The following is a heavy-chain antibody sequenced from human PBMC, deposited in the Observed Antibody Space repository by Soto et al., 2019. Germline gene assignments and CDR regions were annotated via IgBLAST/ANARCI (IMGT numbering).Heavy chain of an antibody. V-gene: IGHV3-30*18. J-gene: IGHJ4*02. CDR1: GFTFSSYG. CDR3: AKDDCSGGSCYQPLDY. D-gene: IGHD2-15*01. Sequence: GGSLRLSCAASGFTFSSYGMHWVRQAPGKGLEWVAVISYDGSNKYYADPVKGRFTISRDNSKNTLYLQMNSLRAEDTAVYYCAKDDCSGGSCYQPLDYWGQGTLVTVSS. CDR2: ISYDGSNK.